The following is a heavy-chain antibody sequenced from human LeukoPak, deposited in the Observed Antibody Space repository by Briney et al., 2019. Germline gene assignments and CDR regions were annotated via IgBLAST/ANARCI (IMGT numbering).Heavy chain of an antibody. D-gene: IGHD6-19*01. V-gene: IGHV1-2*02. CDR3: ARESRLGMAVADGVDY. CDR1: GYTFTGYY. CDR2: INPNSGGT. J-gene: IGHJ4*02. Sequence: ASVKVSCRASGYTFTGYYMHWVRQAPGQGLEWMGWINPNSGGTNYAQKFQGRVTMTRDTSISTAYMELSRLRSDDTAVYYCARESRLGMAVADGVDYWGQGTLVTVSS.